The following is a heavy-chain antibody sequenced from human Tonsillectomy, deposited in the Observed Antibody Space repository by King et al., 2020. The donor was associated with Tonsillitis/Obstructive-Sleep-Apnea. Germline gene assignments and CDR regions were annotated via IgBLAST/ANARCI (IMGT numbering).Heavy chain of an antibody. J-gene: IGHJ4*02. Sequence: AQLVQSGAEVKKPGESLRISCKGSGYIFTHYRISWVRQMPGKGPEWMGRIDPRDSYTNYSPSFQGHVTISVDKSITTAYLNWSSLKTSDTAMYHCARHEEQQLPWDYWGQGTLVTVSS. CDR2: IDPRDSYT. CDR3: ARHEEQQLPWDY. CDR1: GYIFTHYR. D-gene: IGHD6-13*01. V-gene: IGHV5-10-1*01.